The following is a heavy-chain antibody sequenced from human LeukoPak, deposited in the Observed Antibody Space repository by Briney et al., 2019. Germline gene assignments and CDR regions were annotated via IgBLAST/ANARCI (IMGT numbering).Heavy chain of an antibody. D-gene: IGHD6-13*01. CDR3: ARDPLEDSSSWYGSYDAFDI. CDR1: GFTFSSYS. J-gene: IGHJ3*02. CDR2: ISSSSSTI. V-gene: IGHV3-48*04. Sequence: GGSLRLSCAASGFTFSSYSMNWVRQAPGKGLEWVSYISSSSSTIYYADSVKGRFTISRDNAKNSLYLQMNSLRAEDTAVYYCARDPLEDSSSWYGSYDAFDIWGQGTMVTVSS.